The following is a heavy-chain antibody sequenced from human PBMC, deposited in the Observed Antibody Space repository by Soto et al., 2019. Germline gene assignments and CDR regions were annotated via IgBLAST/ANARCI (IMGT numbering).Heavy chain of an antibody. Sequence: GASVKVSCKASGGTFSSYAISWVRQAPGQGLEWMGGIIPIFGTANYAQKFQGRVTITADESTSTAYMELSSLRSEDTAVYYCASQDSGYDRIHYYYGMDVWGQGTTVTVSS. CDR1: GGTFSSYA. CDR2: IIPIFGTA. J-gene: IGHJ6*02. V-gene: IGHV1-69*13. CDR3: ASQDSGYDRIHYYYGMDV. D-gene: IGHD5-12*01.